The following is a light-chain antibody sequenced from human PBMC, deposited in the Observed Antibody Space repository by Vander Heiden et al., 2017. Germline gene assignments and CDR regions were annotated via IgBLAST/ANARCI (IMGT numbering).Light chain of an antibody. J-gene: IGLJ3*02. CDR1: VLAKKY. CDR2: KDS. Sequence: SYELTQPSSVSVSPGQTARITCSGDVLAKKYARWFQQKPGQDPVLVIYKDSERPSGIPERFSGSSSGTTVTLTISGAQVEDEADYYCYSAADNNLRVFGGGTKLTVL. CDR3: YSAADNNLRV. V-gene: IGLV3-27*01.